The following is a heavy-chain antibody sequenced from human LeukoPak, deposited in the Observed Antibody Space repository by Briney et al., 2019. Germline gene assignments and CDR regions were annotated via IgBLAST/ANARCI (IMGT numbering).Heavy chain of an antibody. CDR1: GYTLTELS. V-gene: IGHV1-24*01. D-gene: IGHD1-26*01. Sequence: ASVKVSCKVSGYTLTELSMHWVRQAPGKGLEWMGGFDPEDGETIYAQKFQGRVTMTEDTSTDTAYMELSSLRSEGTAVYYCATGRGIGPRCGSYHGWFDPWGQGTLVTVSS. J-gene: IGHJ5*02. CDR2: FDPEDGET. CDR3: ATGRGIGPRCGSYHGWFDP.